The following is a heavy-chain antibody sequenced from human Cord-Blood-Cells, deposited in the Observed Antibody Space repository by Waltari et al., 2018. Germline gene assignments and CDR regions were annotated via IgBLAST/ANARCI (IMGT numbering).Heavy chain of an antibody. V-gene: IGHV1-69*01. J-gene: IGHJ4*02. CDR3: ASYCSGGSCYPVFDY. Sequence: QVQLVQSGAEVKKPGSSVKVSCKASGGTFSSYAISWVRQAPGQGLEWMGGIIPILGTANYAQKFQGRVTITADESTSTAYMELSSLRSEDTAVYYCASYCSGGSCYPVFDYWGQGTLVTVSS. CDR1: GGTFSSYA. D-gene: IGHD2-15*01. CDR2: IIPILGTA.